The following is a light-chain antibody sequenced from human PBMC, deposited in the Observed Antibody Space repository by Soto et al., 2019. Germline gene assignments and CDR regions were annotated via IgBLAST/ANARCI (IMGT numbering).Light chain of an antibody. V-gene: IGLV2-11*01. Sequence: QSALTQPASVSGSPGQSITISCTGTSSDVGGYNYVSWYQRHSGKAPKLMIYDVSKRPSGVPDRFSGSKSGNTASLTISGLQAEDEADYYCCSYAGSYTLVFGGGTKLTVL. J-gene: IGLJ2*01. CDR3: CSYAGSYTLV. CDR1: SSDVGGYNY. CDR2: DVS.